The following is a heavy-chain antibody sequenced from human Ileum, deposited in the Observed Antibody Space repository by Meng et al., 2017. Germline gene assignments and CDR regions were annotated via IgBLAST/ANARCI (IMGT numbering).Heavy chain of an antibody. D-gene: IGHD3-16*01. CDR1: GYTFSRYS. Sequence: QVQLVPSGAEVKKPGASVKVSCKTSGYTFSRYSISWVRQAPGQGLEWMGWISAYIGSKNYAQKFQGRVTMTTETSTSTAYMERRSLRSDDTAVYYCARERGSGGGDLDDWGQGTLVTVSS. V-gene: IGHV1-18*01. J-gene: IGHJ1*01. CDR3: ARERGSGGGDLDD. CDR2: ISAYIGSK.